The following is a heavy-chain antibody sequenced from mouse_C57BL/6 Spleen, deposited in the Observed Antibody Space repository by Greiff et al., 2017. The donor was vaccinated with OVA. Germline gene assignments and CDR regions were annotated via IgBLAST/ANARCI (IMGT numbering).Heavy chain of an antibody. CDR3: TTVVATKTWFAY. D-gene: IGHD1-1*01. V-gene: IGHV6-6*01. CDR2: IRNKANNHAT. J-gene: IGHJ3*01. CDR1: GFTFSDAW. Sequence: VQLKESGGGLVQPGGSMKLSCAASGFTFSDAWMDWVRQSPEKGLEWVAEIRNKANNHATYYAESVKGRFTISRDDSKSSVYLQMNSLRAEDTGIYYCTTVVATKTWFAYWGQGTLVTVSA.